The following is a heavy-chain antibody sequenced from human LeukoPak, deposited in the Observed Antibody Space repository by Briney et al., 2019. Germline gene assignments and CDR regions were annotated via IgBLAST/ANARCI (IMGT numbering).Heavy chain of an antibody. CDR1: GYTFSSYG. CDR2: ISAYNGNT. J-gene: IGHJ4*02. V-gene: IGHV1-18*01. Sequence: ASVTVSCKASGYTFSSYGISWVRQAPGQGLEGMGWISAYNGNTNYAQKLQGRVTMTTDTSTSTAYIELRSLRSDDTAVYYCARDPDIVVVPAAITPHFDYWGQGTLVTVSS. D-gene: IGHD2-2*02. CDR3: ARDPDIVVVPAAITPHFDY.